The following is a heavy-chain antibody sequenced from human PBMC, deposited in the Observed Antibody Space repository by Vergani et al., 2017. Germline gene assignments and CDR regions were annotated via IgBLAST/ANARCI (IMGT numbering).Heavy chain of an antibody. Sequence: EVQLVESGGGLVKPGGSLRLSCAASGFTFSSYSMNWVRQAPGKGLEWVSSISSSSSYIYYADSVKGRFTISRDNAKNSLYLQMNSLRAEDTAVYYCASSILSSTSCFAWGQGTLVTVSS. D-gene: IGHD2-2*01. J-gene: IGHJ5*02. CDR3: ASSILSSTSCFA. CDR2: ISSSSSYI. V-gene: IGHV3-21*01. CDR1: GFTFSSYS.